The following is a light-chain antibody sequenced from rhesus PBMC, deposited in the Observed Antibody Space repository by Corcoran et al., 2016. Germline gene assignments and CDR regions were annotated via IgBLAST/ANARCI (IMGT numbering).Light chain of an antibody. CDR2: GSS. Sequence: ETVVTQSPATLSLSPGERATLSCRASQSVGSYLAWYQQKPGQAPRLLIYGSSSRATGIPNRLRGSGSGTDFTLNISSLEPEDVGVYYCQQSSNLWTFGQGTKVEIK. CDR3: QQSSNLWT. CDR1: QSVGSY. V-gene: IGKV3-24*04. J-gene: IGKJ1*01.